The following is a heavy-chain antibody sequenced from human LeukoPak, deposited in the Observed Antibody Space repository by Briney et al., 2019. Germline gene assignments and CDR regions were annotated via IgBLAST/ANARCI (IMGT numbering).Heavy chain of an antibody. J-gene: IGHJ4*02. CDR3: ARDQGHYYDSSGYHTFDY. D-gene: IGHD3-22*01. Sequence: SVKVSCKASGGTFSSYAISWVRQAPGQGLDWMGGIIPIFGTANDAQKFQGRVTITTDESTSTAYLELSSLRSEDTAVYYCARDQGHYYDSSGYHTFDYWGQGTLVTVSS. V-gene: IGHV1-69*05. CDR2: IIPIFGTA. CDR1: GGTFSSYA.